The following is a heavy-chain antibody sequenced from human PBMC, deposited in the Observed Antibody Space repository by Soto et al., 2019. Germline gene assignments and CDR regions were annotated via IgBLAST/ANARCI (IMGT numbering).Heavy chain of an antibody. V-gene: IGHV3-30-3*01. Sequence: GGSLRLSCAASGFTFSSYAIHWVRQAPGKGLEWVAVISYDGSNKYYADSVKGRFTISRDNSKNTLYLQMNSLRAEDTAVYYCARDQEYYDFWSGYYSGNWFDPWGQGTLVTVSS. CDR1: GFTFSSYA. CDR3: ARDQEYYDFWSGYYSGNWFDP. CDR2: ISYDGSNK. D-gene: IGHD3-3*01. J-gene: IGHJ5*02.